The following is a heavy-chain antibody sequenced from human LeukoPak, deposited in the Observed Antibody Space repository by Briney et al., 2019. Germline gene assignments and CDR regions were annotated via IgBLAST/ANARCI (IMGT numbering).Heavy chain of an antibody. CDR2: ISWNSGSI. Sequence: GGSLRLSCAASGFTFDDYAMHWVRQAPGKGLEWVSGISWNSGSIGYADSVKGRFTISRDNAKNSLYLQMNSLRAEDTALYYCAKDQQGDGYYFDYWGQGTLVTVSS. CDR3: AKDQQGDGYYFDY. D-gene: IGHD2-21*02. J-gene: IGHJ4*02. CDR1: GFTFDDYA. V-gene: IGHV3-9*01.